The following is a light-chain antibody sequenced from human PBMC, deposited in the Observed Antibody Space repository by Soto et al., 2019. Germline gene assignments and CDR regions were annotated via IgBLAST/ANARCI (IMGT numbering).Light chain of an antibody. V-gene: IGKV3-20*01. CDR3: QQYGSAPRT. Sequence: EIVLTQSPGTLSLSPGERATLSCRASQSVSSSHLAWYQQKPGQGPRLLIYGASSRATGIPDRFSGSGSGTDFTLTISRLEPEDFAVYYCQQYGSAPRTFGQGTKVEIK. CDR2: GAS. CDR1: QSVSSSH. J-gene: IGKJ1*01.